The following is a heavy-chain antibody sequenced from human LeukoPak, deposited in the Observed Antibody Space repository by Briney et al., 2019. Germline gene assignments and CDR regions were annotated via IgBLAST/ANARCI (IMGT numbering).Heavy chain of an antibody. J-gene: IGHJ4*02. CDR3: ARAFLDLYFDY. Sequence: GASVKVSCKASGYTFTSYYMHWVRQAPGQGLEWMGIINPSGGSTTYTQNFQGRVTMTRDTSTSTVYMELSSLRSEDTAVYYCARAFLDLYFDYWGQGTLVTVSS. V-gene: IGHV1-46*01. CDR1: GYTFTSYY. CDR2: INPSGGST.